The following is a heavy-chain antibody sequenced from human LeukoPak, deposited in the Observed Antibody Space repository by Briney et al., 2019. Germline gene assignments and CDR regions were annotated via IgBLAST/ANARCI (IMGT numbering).Heavy chain of an antibody. Sequence: PGGSVRLSCAASGFTFSRYWMHWVRQAPGKGLVWVSRIKTDGTYTSYADSVKGRFTISRDNAKSTLYLQMNALRGEDTAVYYCASEEGGLDVWGQGTTVTVSS. V-gene: IGHV3-74*01. CDR3: ASEEGGLDV. CDR1: GFTFSRYW. CDR2: IKTDGTYT. J-gene: IGHJ6*02.